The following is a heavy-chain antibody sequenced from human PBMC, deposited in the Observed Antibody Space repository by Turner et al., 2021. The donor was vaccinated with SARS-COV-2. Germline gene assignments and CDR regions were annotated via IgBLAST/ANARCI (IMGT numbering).Heavy chain of an antibody. CDR1: GFAFSDYA. CDR2: LSVSTGFI. V-gene: IGHV3-21*02. Sequence: EVQLVESGGGLVKPGGSLRLSCAASGFAFSDYAMNWVRQAPGKGLEWVSSLSVSTGFIYYADSVKGRFTISRDNAKNTLYLEMNSLRADDSAVYYCARSGYSRTGDLGEAFDIWGQGTGVIVSS. D-gene: IGHD5-12*01. J-gene: IGHJ3*02. CDR3: ARSGYSRTGDLGEAFDI.